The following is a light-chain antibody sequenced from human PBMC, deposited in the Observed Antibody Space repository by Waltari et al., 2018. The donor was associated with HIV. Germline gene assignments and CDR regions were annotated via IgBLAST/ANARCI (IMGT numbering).Light chain of an antibody. Sequence: EIVLTQSPATLSLSPGERATLSCRASQSVSSYLAWYQQKPGQAPSLLIYDASNRATGIPARFSGSGSGTDFTLTISSLQPEDFAVYYCQQSGSWPLTFGGRTRVEIK. CDR3: QQSGSWPLT. CDR1: QSVSSY. J-gene: IGKJ4*01. V-gene: IGKV3-11*01. CDR2: DAS.